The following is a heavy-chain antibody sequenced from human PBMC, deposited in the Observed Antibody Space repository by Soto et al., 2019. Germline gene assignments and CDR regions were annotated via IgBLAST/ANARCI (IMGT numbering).Heavy chain of an antibody. CDR2: LSYDGSHE. Sequence: QVQLVESGGGVVQPGTSLKLSCAASGFTFDDFGFHWVRQAPGKGLEWVATLSYDGSHEYYADSGKGRFTIPRDNSKITLYLQMNSLKTEDTAMYYCAKEMFPRTVLDSSSPWGDYWGQGTLVTVSS. CDR3: AKEMFPRTVLDSSSPWGDY. D-gene: IGHD3-22*01. V-gene: IGHV3-30*18. J-gene: IGHJ4*02. CDR1: GFTFDDFG.